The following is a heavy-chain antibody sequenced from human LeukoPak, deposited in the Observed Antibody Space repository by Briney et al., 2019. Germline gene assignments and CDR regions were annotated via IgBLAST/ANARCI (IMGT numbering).Heavy chain of an antibody. CDR3: LAGYYYYYMDV. V-gene: IGHV3-74*01. J-gene: IGHJ6*03. D-gene: IGHD6-13*01. CDR1: GFAFSNYW. CDR2: INTHGSST. Sequence: GGSLRLSCAASGFAFSNYWLHWVRQAPGKGMVWVARINTHGSSTNYADSVKGRFTISRDNAKNTLYLQMTSLSAEDTAVYYALAGYYYYYMDVWGKGTTVTVSS.